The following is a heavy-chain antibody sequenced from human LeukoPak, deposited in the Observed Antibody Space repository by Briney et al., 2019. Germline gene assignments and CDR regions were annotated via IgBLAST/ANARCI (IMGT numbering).Heavy chain of an antibody. CDR1: GFTFNTYP. V-gene: IGHV3-30-3*01. D-gene: IGHD4/OR15-4a*01. Sequence: PGGSLRLSCSASGFTFNTYPMQWVRQSPGKGLEWVAVTSHEESYKFYAASVKGRFNIFRDNSNNTLYLQMNTLRPEDTSVYYCARDRLFYLHSPDYRAGYFYAMDVWGQGTTVTVSS. CDR2: TSHEESYK. CDR3: ARDRLFYLHSPDYRAGYFYAMDV. J-gene: IGHJ6*02.